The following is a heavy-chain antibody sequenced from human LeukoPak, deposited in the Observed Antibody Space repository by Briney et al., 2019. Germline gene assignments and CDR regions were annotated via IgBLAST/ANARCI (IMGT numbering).Heavy chain of an antibody. V-gene: IGHV1-69*13. CDR1: GGTFSSYA. CDR2: IIPIFGTA. J-gene: IGHJ4*02. CDR3: ARGSRVVGATPPYYFDY. D-gene: IGHD1-26*01. Sequence: SVKVSCKASGGTFSSYAISWVRQAPGQGLEWMGGIIPIFGTANYAQKFQGRVTITADESTSTAYMELCSLRSEDTAVYYCARGSRVVGATPPYYFDYWGQGTLVTVSS.